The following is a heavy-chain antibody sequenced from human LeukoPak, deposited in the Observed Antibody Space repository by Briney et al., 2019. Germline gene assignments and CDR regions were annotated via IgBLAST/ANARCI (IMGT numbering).Heavy chain of an antibody. Sequence: KPSETLSLTCTVSGGSSSSGGYYWSWIRQHPGKGLEWIGYIYYSGSTYYNPSLKSRVTISVDTSKNQFSLKLSSVTAADTAVYYCARAPTCVLSRSTSCYHYYYYYMDVWGKGTTVTVSS. D-gene: IGHD2-2*01. CDR1: GGSSSSGGYY. J-gene: IGHJ6*03. CDR3: ARAPTCVLSRSTSCYHYYYYYMDV. CDR2: IYYSGST. V-gene: IGHV4-31*03.